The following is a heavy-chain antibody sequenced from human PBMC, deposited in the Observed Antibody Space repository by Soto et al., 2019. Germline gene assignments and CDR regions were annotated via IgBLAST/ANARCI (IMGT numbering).Heavy chain of an antibody. D-gene: IGHD5-12*01. CDR3: ARTGYSGYDWALSYDY. CDR1: GFTFSSYW. J-gene: IGHJ4*02. V-gene: IGHV3-7*01. CDR2: IKQDGSEK. Sequence: GGSLRLSCAASGFTFSSYWMSWVRQAPGKGLEWVANIKQDGSEKYYVDSVKGRFTISRDNAKNSLYLQMNSLRAEDTAVYYCARTGYSGYDWALSYDYWGQGTLVTVSS.